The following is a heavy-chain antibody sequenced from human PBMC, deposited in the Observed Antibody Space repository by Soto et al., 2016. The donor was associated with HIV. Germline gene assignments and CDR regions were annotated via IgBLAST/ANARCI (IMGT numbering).Heavy chain of an antibody. CDR1: GFTFDDYA. Sequence: EVQLVESGGVVVQPGGSLRLSCAASGFTFDDYAMHWVRQAPGKGLEWVSLISWDGGSTYYADSVKGRFTISRDNSKNSLYLQMNSLRAEDTALYYCAKDIGYSSSWTTGYMDVWGKGTTVTVSS. CDR3: AKDIGYSSSWTTGYMDV. V-gene: IGHV3-43D*04. D-gene: IGHD6-13*01. CDR2: ISWDGGST. J-gene: IGHJ6*03.